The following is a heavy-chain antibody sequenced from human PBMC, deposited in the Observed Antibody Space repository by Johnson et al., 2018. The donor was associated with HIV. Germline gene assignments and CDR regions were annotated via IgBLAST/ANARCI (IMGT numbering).Heavy chain of an antibody. CDR2: ISSSGSTI. J-gene: IGHJ3*02. V-gene: IGHV3-11*01. CDR3: AREYYGSGSMEAFDI. CDR1: GFSFSDYY. D-gene: IGHD3-10*01. Sequence: QVQLVESGGGLVKPGGSLRLSCAASGFSFSDYYMNWIRQATGKGLEWVSKISSSGSTIYYADSVKGRFTISRDNAKNSLYLQMNSLRAEDTAVYYCAREYYGSGSMEAFDIWGQGTMVTVSS.